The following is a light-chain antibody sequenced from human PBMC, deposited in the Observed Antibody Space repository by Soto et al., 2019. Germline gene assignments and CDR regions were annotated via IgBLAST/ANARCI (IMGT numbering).Light chain of an antibody. CDR2: EVS. CDR1: SSDVGGYNY. Sequence: QSVVTQPASVSGSPGQSITISCTGTSSDVGGYNYVSWYQQQSGKARKLMIHEVSNRPSGVSNRFSGSKSGNTASLTISGLQAEDEADYYCSSYTSSRAYVFGIGTKVTVL. J-gene: IGLJ1*01. V-gene: IGLV2-14*01. CDR3: SSYTSSRAYV.